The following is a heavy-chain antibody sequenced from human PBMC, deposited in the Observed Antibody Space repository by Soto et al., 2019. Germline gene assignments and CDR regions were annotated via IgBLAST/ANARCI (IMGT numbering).Heavy chain of an antibody. Sequence: GGSLRLSCAASGFTFSSYAMSWVRQTPGKGLEWVSAISGSGGSTYYADSVKGRFTISRDNSKNTLYLQMNSLSAEDTAVYYCAKDFYGSGSYSSDYYYGMDVWGQGTTVTVSS. CDR2: ISGSGGST. V-gene: IGHV3-23*01. J-gene: IGHJ6*02. CDR3: AKDFYGSGSYSSDYYYGMDV. D-gene: IGHD3-10*01. CDR1: GFTFSSYA.